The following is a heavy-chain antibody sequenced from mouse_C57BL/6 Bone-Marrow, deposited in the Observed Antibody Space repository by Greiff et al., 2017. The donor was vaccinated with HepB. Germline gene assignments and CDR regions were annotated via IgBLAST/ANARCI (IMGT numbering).Heavy chain of an antibody. Sequence: DVMLVESGGDLVKPGGSLKLSCAASGFTFSSYGMSWVRQTPDKRLEWVATISSGGSYTYYPDSVKGRFTISRDHAKNPLYLQMSSLKSEDTAMYYCARSAMDYWGQGTSVTVSS. V-gene: IGHV5-6*02. CDR3: ARSAMDY. CDR1: GFTFSSYG. J-gene: IGHJ4*01. CDR2: ISSGGSYT.